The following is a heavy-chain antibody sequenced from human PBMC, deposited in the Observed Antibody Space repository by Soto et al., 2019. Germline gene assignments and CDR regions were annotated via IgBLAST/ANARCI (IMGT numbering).Heavy chain of an antibody. CDR2: MNPNSGNT. Sequence: QVQLVQSGAEVKKPGASVKVSCKASGYTFTSYDINWVLQATGQGLEWMGWMNPNSGNTGYAQKFQGRVTMTRNTSIRTADMELEILRSEDTAVYYCSRGQGMEYRNSGYNLFDPWGQGTLVTVSS. CDR1: GYTFTSYD. D-gene: IGHD6-25*01. CDR3: SRGQGMEYRNSGYNLFDP. V-gene: IGHV1-8*01. J-gene: IGHJ5*02.